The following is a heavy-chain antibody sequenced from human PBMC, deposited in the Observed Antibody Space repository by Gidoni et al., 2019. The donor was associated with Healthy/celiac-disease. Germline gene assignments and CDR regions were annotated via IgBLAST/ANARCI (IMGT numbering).Heavy chain of an antibody. CDR3: ARFSDIVVVPAAQIDY. D-gene: IGHD2-2*01. Sequence: QLQLQESGPGLVKPSETPSLTCTVSGGPISSSSYYWGWIRQPPGKGLEWIGSIYYSGSTYYNPSLKSRVTISVDTSKNQFSLKLSSVTAADTAVYYCARFSDIVVVPAAQIDYWGQGTLVTVSS. J-gene: IGHJ4*02. V-gene: IGHV4-39*01. CDR1: GGPISSSSYY. CDR2: IYYSGST.